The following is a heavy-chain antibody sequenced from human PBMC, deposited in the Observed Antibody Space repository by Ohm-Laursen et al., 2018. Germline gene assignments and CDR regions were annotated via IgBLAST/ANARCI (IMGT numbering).Heavy chain of an antibody. V-gene: IGHV1-2*02. CDR3: AREGVIATNINQGNDAFDI. CDR1: EYIFTVYY. Sequence: ESSVKVSCKVSEYIFTVYYMHWVRQAPGQGLEWMGWINPNSGGTKYSQKFQGRVTMTRDTSINTAYMELSGLRSDDTAVYYCAREGVIATNINQGNDAFDIWGQGAMVTVSS. D-gene: IGHD2-21*01. J-gene: IGHJ3*02. CDR2: INPNSGGT.